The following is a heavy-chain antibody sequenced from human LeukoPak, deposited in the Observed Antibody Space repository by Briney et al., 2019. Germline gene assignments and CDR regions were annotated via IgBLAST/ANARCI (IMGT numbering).Heavy chain of an antibody. D-gene: IGHD3-10*01. CDR2: INPSGGST. V-gene: IGHV1-46*01. CDR3: ARPEHYYGSGSYYLGY. CDR1: GYTFTSYY. Sequence: ASVKVSCKASGYTFTSYYMHWVRQPPGQGLEWMGIINPSGGSTSYAQKFQGRVTMTRDTSTSTVYMELSSLSSDDTAVYYCARPEHYYGSGSYYLGYWGQGTLVTVSS. J-gene: IGHJ4*02.